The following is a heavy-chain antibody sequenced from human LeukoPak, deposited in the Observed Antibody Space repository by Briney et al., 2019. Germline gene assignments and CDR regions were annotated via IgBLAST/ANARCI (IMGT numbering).Heavy chain of an antibody. Sequence: GGSPRLSCAASGFPFSISWMHWFRQVPGKGLMWVSRITTDETTTYADSVRGRFTISRDNAKNTVYLQMNSLRVEDTAVYYCAKDWFATTDYWGQGILVTVSS. CDR3: AKDWFATTDY. V-gene: IGHV3-74*01. J-gene: IGHJ4*02. CDR2: ITTDETT. D-gene: IGHD1-1*01. CDR1: GFPFSISW.